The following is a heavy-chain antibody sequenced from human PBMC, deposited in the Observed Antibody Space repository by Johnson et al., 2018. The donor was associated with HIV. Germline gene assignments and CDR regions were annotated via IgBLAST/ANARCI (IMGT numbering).Heavy chain of an antibody. J-gene: IGHJ3*02. CDR3: AKLPVLYGDFDDAFNI. CDR1: GFTFSSYA. D-gene: IGHD4-17*01. V-gene: IGHV3-30*04. CDR2: ISYDGSNK. Sequence: QEQLVESGGGVVQPGRSLRLSCAASGFTFSSYAMHWVRQAPGKGLEWVAVISYDGSNKYYADSVKGRFTISRDNSKNTLYLQMNSLRAEDTAVYYCAKLPVLYGDFDDAFNIWGQGTMVTVSS.